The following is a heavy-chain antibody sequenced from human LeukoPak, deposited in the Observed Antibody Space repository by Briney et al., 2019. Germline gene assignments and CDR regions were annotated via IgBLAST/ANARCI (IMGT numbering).Heavy chain of an antibody. CDR2: ISSSSSYI. Sequence: PGGSLILSCAASGFTFSSYSMNWVRQAPGKGLEWVSSISSSSSYIYYADSVKGRFTISRDNAKNSLYLHMNSLRAEDTAVYYCARIAAFDAFDIWGQGTMVTVSS. CDR3: ARIAAFDAFDI. J-gene: IGHJ3*02. D-gene: IGHD2-15*01. CDR1: GFTFSSYS. V-gene: IGHV3-21*01.